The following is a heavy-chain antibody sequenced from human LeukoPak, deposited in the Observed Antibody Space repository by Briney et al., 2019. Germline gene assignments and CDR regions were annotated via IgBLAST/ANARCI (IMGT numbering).Heavy chain of an antibody. D-gene: IGHD3-10*01. Sequence: SGGSLRLSCEASGFTLSSHWMSWVRQAPGKGLEWVAVISYDGSNKYYADSVKGRFTISRDNAKNSLYLQMNSLRAEDTAVYYCARGEYGSGSYHIDYWGQGTLVTVSS. CDR1: GFTLSSHW. V-gene: IGHV3-30*03. CDR3: ARGEYGSGSYHIDY. J-gene: IGHJ4*02. CDR2: ISYDGSNK.